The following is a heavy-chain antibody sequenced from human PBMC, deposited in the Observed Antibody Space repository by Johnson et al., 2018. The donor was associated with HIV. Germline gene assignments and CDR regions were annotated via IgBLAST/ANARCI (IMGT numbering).Heavy chain of an antibody. J-gene: IGHJ3*02. CDR3: AKGVDYYDSSPADAFDI. V-gene: IGHV3-13*01. CDR2: IGTAGDT. CDR1: GFTFSSYD. Sequence: VQLVESGGGLVQPGGSLRLSCAASGFTFSSYDMHWVRQATGKGLEWVSAIGTAGDTYYPGSVKGRFTISRDNSKNTLYLQMNSLRAEDTAVYYCAKGVDYYDSSPADAFDIWGQGTMVTVSS. D-gene: IGHD3-22*01.